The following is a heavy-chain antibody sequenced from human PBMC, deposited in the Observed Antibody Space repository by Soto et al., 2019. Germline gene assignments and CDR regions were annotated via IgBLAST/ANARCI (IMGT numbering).Heavy chain of an antibody. J-gene: IGHJ6*03. D-gene: IGHD1-26*01. CDR2: INPNSCVT. CDR3: ARESGGSTATLDYYYFYMDV. V-gene: IGHV1-2*04. CDR1: GDTFTDYY. Sequence: QVQLVQSGAEVKKPGASVTVSCRSSGDTFTDYYMHWVRQAPGQGLEWMGWINPNSCVTKYAPKFQVWVTMTRDTSIRTVYMQLSRLRSDDTAVYYCARESGGSTATLDYYYFYMDVWGTGTTVTVSS.